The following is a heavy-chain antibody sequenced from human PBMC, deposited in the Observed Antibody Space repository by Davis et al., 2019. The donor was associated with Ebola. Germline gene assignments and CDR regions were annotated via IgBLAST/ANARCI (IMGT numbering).Heavy chain of an antibody. D-gene: IGHD4-11*01. Sequence: MPSETLSLTCPLYGGSSSGYYWSWVRQPPGKGLEWIGEIYHSGSTNYNPSLKSRVTISVDTSKNQFSLKLSSVTAADTAVYYCARYRYSNYVDYWGQGTLVTVSS. CDR3: ARYRYSNYVDY. J-gene: IGHJ4*02. CDR2: IYHSGST. V-gene: IGHV4-34*01. CDR1: GGSSSGYY.